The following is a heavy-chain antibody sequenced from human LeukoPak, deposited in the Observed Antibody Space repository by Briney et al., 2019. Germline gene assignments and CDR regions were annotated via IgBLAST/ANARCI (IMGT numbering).Heavy chain of an antibody. J-gene: IGHJ6*02. CDR3: ARDRGYCSSTSCYLDPNYYYYGMDV. D-gene: IGHD2-2*01. Sequence: SETLSLTCTVSGGSVSSGSYYWSWIRQPPGKGLEWIGYIYYSGSTNYNPSLKSRVTISVDTSKNQFSLKLSSVTAADTAVYYCARDRGYCSSTSCYLDPNYYYYGMDVWGQGTTVTVSS. CDR2: IYYSGST. CDR1: GGSVSSGSYY. V-gene: IGHV4-61*01.